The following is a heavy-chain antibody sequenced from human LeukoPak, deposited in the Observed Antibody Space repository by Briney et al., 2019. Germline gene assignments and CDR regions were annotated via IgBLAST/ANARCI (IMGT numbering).Heavy chain of an antibody. D-gene: IGHD4-23*01. V-gene: IGHV3-30-3*01. J-gene: IGHJ4*02. CDR3: ARDHPGGYFDN. CDR1: GFTFSSYA. CDR2: ISYDGSNK. Sequence: ALRLSCAASGFTFSSYAMHWVRQAPGKGLEWVAVISYDGSNKYYADSVKGRFTISRDNSKNTLYLQMNSLRAEDTAVYYCARDHPGGYFDNWGQGTLVTVSS.